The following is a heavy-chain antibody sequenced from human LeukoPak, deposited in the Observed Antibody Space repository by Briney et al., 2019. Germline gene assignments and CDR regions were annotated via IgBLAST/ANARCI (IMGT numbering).Heavy chain of an antibody. CDR1: GFTVTDYY. J-gene: IGHJ6*04. D-gene: IGHD3-10*02. CDR3: AELGITMIGGV. CDR2: IFSSGSSI. V-gene: IGHV3-11*04. Sequence: GGSLRLSCAASGFTVTDYYMSWIRQAPGKGLEWVSYIFSSGSSIYYADSVRGRFTISTDNAKNSLYLQMNSLRAEDTAVYYCAELGITMIGGVWGKGTTVTISS.